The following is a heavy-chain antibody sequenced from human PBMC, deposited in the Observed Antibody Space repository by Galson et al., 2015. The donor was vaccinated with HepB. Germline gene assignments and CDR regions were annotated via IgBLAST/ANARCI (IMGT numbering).Heavy chain of an antibody. J-gene: IGHJ4*02. CDR1: GFTFSGPA. Sequence: SLRLPCAASGFTFSGPAIHWVRKTSGKGLEWVGLIRSRANSHATAYAASLKGRFTISRDDSKNTAYLHMNNLKTEDTAVYYCTRLGDLSGYSSSWGQGTLVTVSS. CDR3: TRLGDLSGYSSS. D-gene: IGHD2-2*01. CDR2: IRSRANSHAT. V-gene: IGHV3-73*01.